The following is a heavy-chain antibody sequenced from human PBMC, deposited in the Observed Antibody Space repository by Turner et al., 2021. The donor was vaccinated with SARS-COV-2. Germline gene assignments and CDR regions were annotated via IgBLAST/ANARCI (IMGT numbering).Heavy chain of an antibody. CDR3: AREVAVLETAGTFEC. Sequence: QVQLQESGPGLVKPSQTLSLTCTVSGGSISSGDYYWTWIRQHPGKGLEWIGYINYRGTAYYNPSLKSRVTISRDTSKNQFSLNLSSVTAADTAVYFCAREVAVLETAGTFECWGQGTLVTVSS. CDR2: INYRGTA. V-gene: IGHV4-31*03. CDR1: GGSISSGDYY. D-gene: IGHD2-15*01. J-gene: IGHJ4*02.